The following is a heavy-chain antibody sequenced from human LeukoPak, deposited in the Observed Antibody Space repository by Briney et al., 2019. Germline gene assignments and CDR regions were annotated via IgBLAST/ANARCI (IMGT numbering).Heavy chain of an antibody. CDR2: IIPILGIA. Sequence: ASVKVSCKASGGTFSSYAISWVRQAPGQGLEWMGRIIPILGIANYAQKFQGRVTITADKSTSTAYMELSSLRSEDTVVYYCARVSTIYGMDVWGQGTTVTDSS. CDR1: GGTFSSYA. V-gene: IGHV1-69*04. J-gene: IGHJ6*02. CDR3: ARVSTIYGMDV. D-gene: IGHD3-9*01.